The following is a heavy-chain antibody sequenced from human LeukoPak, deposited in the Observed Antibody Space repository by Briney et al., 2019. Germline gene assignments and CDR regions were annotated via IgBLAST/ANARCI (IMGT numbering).Heavy chain of an antibody. CDR2: ISSSSSYI. V-gene: IGHV3-21*01. CDR1: GLTVSSNY. CDR3: ATDRGAY. J-gene: IGHJ4*02. Sequence: GESLRLSCAASGLTVSSNYMSWVRQAPGKGLEWVSSISSSSSYIYYADSVKGRFTISRDNAKNSLYLQMNSLRVEDTAVYYCATDRGAYWGQGTLVTVSS. D-gene: IGHD3-10*01.